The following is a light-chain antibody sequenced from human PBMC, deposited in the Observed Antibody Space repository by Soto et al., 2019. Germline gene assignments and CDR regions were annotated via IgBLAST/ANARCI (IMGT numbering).Light chain of an antibody. V-gene: IGLV1-51*01. CDR2: DNS. CDR1: SSNIGNKY. CDR3: GTWDSSLSVGV. Sequence: QSVLTQPPSVSAAPGQKVTISCSGSSSNIGNKYVSWYQQLPGTAPKLLIYDNSKRPSGIPDRFSGSKSGTSATLDITGLQTGDEADYYCGTWDSSLSVGVFRGGTKLTVL. J-gene: IGLJ2*01.